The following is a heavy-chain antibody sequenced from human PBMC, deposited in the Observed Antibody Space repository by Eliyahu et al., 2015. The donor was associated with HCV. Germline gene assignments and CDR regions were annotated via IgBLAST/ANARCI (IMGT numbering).Heavy chain of an antibody. CDR1: GFXFTXNW. Sequence: EVQLVESGGGLVQPGGSLRLSCEASGFXFTXNWMHWVRQGPGKGLVWVSRISPDGTDSNYADFVKGRFSISRDNARNTVYLQMNSLRDEDTAVYYCTRGGGSGISFCPAVNWGQGTLVTVSS. J-gene: IGHJ1*01. CDR2: ISPDGTDS. CDR3: TRGGGSGISFCPAVN. D-gene: IGHD3-10*01. V-gene: IGHV3-74*01.